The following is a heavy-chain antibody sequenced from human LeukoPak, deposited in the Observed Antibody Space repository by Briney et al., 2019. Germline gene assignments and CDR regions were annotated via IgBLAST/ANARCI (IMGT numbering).Heavy chain of an antibody. D-gene: IGHD3-22*01. V-gene: IGHV3-33*01. CDR3: ARGYDSSGYAAFDI. CDR1: GFTFSSYG. Sequence: GGSLRLSCAASGFTFSSYGMHWVRQAPGKGLEWVTVIWYDGSNKYYADSVKGRFTISRDNSKNTLYLQMNSLRAEDTAVYYCARGYDSSGYAAFDIWGQGTMVTVSS. J-gene: IGHJ3*02. CDR2: IWYDGSNK.